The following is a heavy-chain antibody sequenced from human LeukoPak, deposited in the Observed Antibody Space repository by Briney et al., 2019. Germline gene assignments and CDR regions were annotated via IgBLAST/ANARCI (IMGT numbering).Heavy chain of an antibody. CDR3: ARDSSGWYTDFDY. D-gene: IGHD6-19*01. CDR2: ISSSSGYT. Sequence: GGSLRLSCAASGFTFSDYYMSWIRQAPGKGLEWVSYISSSSGYTNYADSVKGRFTISRDNAKNSLYLQMNSLRAEDTAVYYCARDSSGWYTDFDYWGQGTLVTVSS. V-gene: IGHV3-11*06. CDR1: GFTFSDYY. J-gene: IGHJ4*02.